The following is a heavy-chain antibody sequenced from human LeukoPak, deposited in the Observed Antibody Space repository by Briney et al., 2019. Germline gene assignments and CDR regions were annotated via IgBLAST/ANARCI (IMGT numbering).Heavy chain of an antibody. CDR2: ISGSGGST. Sequence: PGVSLRLFCAASGFTFSSYGMSWVRQAPGKGLEWVSAISGSGGSTYYADSVKGRFTISRDNSKNTLYLQMNSLRAEDTAVYYCAKKRRSRNGNWFEPWGQGTLVTVSS. J-gene: IGHJ5*02. CDR3: AKKRRSRNGNWFEP. CDR1: GFTFSSYG. D-gene: IGHD4-11*01. V-gene: IGHV3-23*01.